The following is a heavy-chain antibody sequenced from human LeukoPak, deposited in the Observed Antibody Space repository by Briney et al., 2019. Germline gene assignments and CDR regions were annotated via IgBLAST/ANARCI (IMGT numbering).Heavy chain of an antibody. V-gene: IGHV3-48*01. CDR3: ARGAMIWGGIDY. Sequence: GGSLRLSCAASGFTFSSTSMNWVRQAPGKGLEWVSYISTSGSTRYYAGSVKGRFTISRDNAKNSLYLQMNSLRAEDTAVYYCARGAMIWGGIDYWGQGTLVTVSS. J-gene: IGHJ4*02. D-gene: IGHD3-16*01. CDR1: GFTFSSTS. CDR2: ISTSGSTR.